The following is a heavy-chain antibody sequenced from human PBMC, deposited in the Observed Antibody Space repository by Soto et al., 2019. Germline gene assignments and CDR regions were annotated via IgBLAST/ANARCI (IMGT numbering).Heavy chain of an antibody. CDR1: GFTFSSYG. CDR3: AKDLLLARYSGYDYVLDY. D-gene: IGHD5-12*01. Sequence: GGSLRLSYAASGFTFSSYGMHWVRQAPGKGLEWVAVISYDGSNKYYADSVKGRFTISRDNSKNTLYLQMNSLRAEDTAVYYCAKDLLLARYSGYDYVLDYWGQGTLVTVSS. V-gene: IGHV3-30*18. J-gene: IGHJ4*02. CDR2: ISYDGSNK.